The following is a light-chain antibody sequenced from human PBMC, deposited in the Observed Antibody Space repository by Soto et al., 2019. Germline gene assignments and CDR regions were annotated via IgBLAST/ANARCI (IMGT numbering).Light chain of an antibody. V-gene: IGLV2-8*01. CDR1: STDVGEYNY. CDR2: EVF. CDR3: SSYAGRDSWR. J-gene: IGLJ3*02. Sequence: VLTQPPSASGSPGQSVTISCTGTSTDVGEYNYVSWYQHHPGKAPKLLIYEVFRRPSGVPDRFSGSKSGNTASLTVSGLQAEDEADYYCSSYAGRDSWRFGGGTKVTVL.